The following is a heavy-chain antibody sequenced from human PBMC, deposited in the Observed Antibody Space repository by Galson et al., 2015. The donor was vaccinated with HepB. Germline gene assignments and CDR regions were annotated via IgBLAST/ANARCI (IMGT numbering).Heavy chain of an antibody. J-gene: IGHJ4*02. Sequence: SLRLSCAASGFTLSSYVMRWVRQAPGKGLEWVSGIGTSGNTYYSDSVKGRFTISRDDSKNTVYLQMNSLRAEDTAVYYCARDPAGRGYSPKFDYWGQGTLVTVSS. CDR1: GFTLSSYV. CDR3: ARDPAGRGYSPKFDY. D-gene: IGHD5-18*01. V-gene: IGHV3-23*01. CDR2: IGTSGNT.